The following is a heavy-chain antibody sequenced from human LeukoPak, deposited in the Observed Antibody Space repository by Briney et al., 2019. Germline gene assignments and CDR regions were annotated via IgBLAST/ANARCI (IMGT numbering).Heavy chain of an antibody. J-gene: IGHJ6*03. CDR3: AIESGYGSVSYYNVAYYYYMDV. V-gene: IGHV4-61*02. CDR1: GGSISSGSYY. D-gene: IGHD3-10*01. Sequence: KTSETLSLTCTVPGGSISSGSYYWSWIRQPAGKGLEWIGRIYTSGSTNYNPSLKSRVTISVDTSKNQFSLKLSSVTAADTAVYYCAIESGYGSVSYYNVAYYYYMDVWGKGTTVTVYS. CDR2: IYTSGST.